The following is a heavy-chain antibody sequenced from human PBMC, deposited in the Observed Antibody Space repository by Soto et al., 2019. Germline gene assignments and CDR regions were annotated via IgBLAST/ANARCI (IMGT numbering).Heavy chain of an antibody. V-gene: IGHV4-39*01. CDR1: GVSIHNSHSF. CDR2: VYHNGGA. CDR3: GRVVEGATRHTDPDS. J-gene: IGHJ5*01. Sequence: QVHLQESGPGLVKPSETLSLTCTVSGVSIHNSHSFWAWIRQPPGKGLQFIASVYHNGGAHYNSSLKSRVTISVDPANNQVSLRMKSLPAADTAFYYCGRVVEGATRHTDPDSWGQGILVTVSS. D-gene: IGHD2-21*01.